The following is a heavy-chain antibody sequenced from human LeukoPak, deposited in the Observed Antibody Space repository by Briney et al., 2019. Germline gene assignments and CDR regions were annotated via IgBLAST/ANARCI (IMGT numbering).Heavy chain of an antibody. J-gene: IGHJ4*02. D-gene: IGHD3-22*01. Sequence: GGSLRLSCVASGFTFSSYGMHWVRQAPGKGLEWVAVISYGGSNKYYADSVKGRFTISRDNSKNTLYLQMNSLRAEDTAVYYCAKDGLFLYYYDSSGYYCFDYWGQGTLVTVSS. CDR2: ISYGGSNK. CDR3: AKDGLFLYYYDSSGYYCFDY. CDR1: GFTFSSYG. V-gene: IGHV3-30*18.